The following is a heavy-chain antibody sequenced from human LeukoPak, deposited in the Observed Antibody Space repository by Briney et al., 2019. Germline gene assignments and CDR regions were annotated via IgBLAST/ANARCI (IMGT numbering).Heavy chain of an antibody. D-gene: IGHD1-1*01. CDR3: ATATGSIYYYFDY. Sequence: ASVKVSCKVSGYTLTELSMHWVRQAPGKGLEWMGGSDTEDGETIYAQKFQGRVTMTEDTSTDTAYMELSSLRSEDTAVYYCATATGSIYYYFDYWGQGTLVTVSS. J-gene: IGHJ4*02. CDR2: SDTEDGET. V-gene: IGHV1-24*01. CDR1: GYTLTELS.